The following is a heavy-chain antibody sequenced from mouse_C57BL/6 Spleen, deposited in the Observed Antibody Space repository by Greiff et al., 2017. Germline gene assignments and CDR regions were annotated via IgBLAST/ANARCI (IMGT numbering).Heavy chain of an antibody. CDR2: ISYDGSN. D-gene: IGHD1-1*01. J-gene: IGHJ2*01. Sequence: EVKLQESGPGLVKPSQSLSLTCSVTGYSITSGYYWNWIRQFPGNKLEWMGYISYDGSNNYNPYLKNRISITRDTSKNQFFLKLNSVTTEDTATYYCAQRGDYYGSSYRYFDYWGQGTTLTVSS. CDR3: AQRGDYYGSSYRYFDY. V-gene: IGHV3-6*01. CDR1: GYSITSGYY.